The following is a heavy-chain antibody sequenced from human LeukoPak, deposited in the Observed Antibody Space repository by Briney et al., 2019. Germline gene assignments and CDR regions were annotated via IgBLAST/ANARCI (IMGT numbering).Heavy chain of an antibody. CDR3: AKCLNVVVPAAPLDI. Sequence: GGSLRLSCAASGFTFSSSSMNWVRQAPGKGLEWVSYISSSSNTIYYADSVKGRFTISRDNSKNTLYLQMNSLRAEDTAVYYCAKCLNVVVPAAPLDIWGQGTMVTVSS. CDR2: ISSSSNTI. CDR1: GFTFSSSS. J-gene: IGHJ3*02. V-gene: IGHV3-48*01. D-gene: IGHD2-2*01.